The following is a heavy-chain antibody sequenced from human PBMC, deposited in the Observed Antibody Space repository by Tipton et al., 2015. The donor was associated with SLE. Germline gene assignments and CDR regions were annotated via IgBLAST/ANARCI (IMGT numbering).Heavy chain of an antibody. V-gene: IGHV5-51*01. Sequence: QLVQSGAEVKKPGESLKISCKGSGYSFTSYWIGWVRQVPGKGLEWMGIIYPGGSDTRYSPSFQGQVTISADKSISTAYLQWSSLKASDTAMYYCARSYVDTRDAFDIWGQGTMVTVSS. D-gene: IGHD5-18*01. CDR3: ARSYVDTRDAFDI. CDR2: IYPGGSDT. CDR1: GYSFTSYW. J-gene: IGHJ3*02.